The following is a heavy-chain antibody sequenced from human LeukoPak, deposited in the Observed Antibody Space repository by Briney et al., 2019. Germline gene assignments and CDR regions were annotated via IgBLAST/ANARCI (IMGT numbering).Heavy chain of an antibody. J-gene: IGHJ5*02. CDR2: ISAYNGNT. V-gene: IGHV1-18*01. CDR1: GYTFTSYG. CDR3: ARSFNDYGDYWGSWFDP. Sequence: ASVKVSCKASGYTFTSYGISWVRQAPGQGLEWMGWISAYNGNTNYAQKLQGRVTMTTDTSTSTAYMELSSLRSEDTAVYYCARSFNDYGDYWGSWFDPWGQGTLVTVSS. D-gene: IGHD4-17*01.